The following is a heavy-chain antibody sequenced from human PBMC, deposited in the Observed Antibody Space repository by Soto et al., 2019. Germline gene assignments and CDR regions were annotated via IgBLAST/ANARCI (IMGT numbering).Heavy chain of an antibody. CDR1: GFTFSNYG. Sequence: GGSLRLSCVASGFTFSNYGMHWVRQAPGKGLVWVSRINNDGSSTSYADSVKGRFTISRDNAKSTLYLEMSSLRAEDTAVYYCARDPLIGDTDYGLDVWGQGTTVTVSS. CDR2: INNDGSST. CDR3: ARDPLIGDTDYGLDV. V-gene: IGHV3-74*01. J-gene: IGHJ6*02. D-gene: IGHD2-21*01.